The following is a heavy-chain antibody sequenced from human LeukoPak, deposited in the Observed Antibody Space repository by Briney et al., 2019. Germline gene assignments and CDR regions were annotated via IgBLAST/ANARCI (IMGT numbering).Heavy chain of an antibody. V-gene: IGHV3-74*01. J-gene: IGHJ5*02. CDR2: IASDGSST. D-gene: IGHD6-19*01. Sequence: GGSLRPSCAASGFTFSSYWMNWVRQAPGKGLVWVSRIASDGSSTTYADSVKGRFSISRDNSKNTLYLQMSSLRAEDTAVYYCARERLAGTINWFGPWGQGTLVTVSS. CDR1: GFTFSSYW. CDR3: ARERLAGTINWFGP.